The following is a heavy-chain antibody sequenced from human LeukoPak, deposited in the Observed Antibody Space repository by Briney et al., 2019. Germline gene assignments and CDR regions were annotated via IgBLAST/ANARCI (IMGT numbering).Heavy chain of an antibody. V-gene: IGHV1-2*02. CDR2: INTNSGGT. Sequence: ASVKVSCKASGYTFTGYYMHWVRQAPGQGLEWMGWINTNSGGTNYAQKFQGRVTMTRDTSISTAYMELSRLRSDDTAVYYCARDRVAARRYNWFDPWGQGTLVTVSS. D-gene: IGHD6-6*01. J-gene: IGHJ5*02. CDR3: ARDRVAARRYNWFDP. CDR1: GYTFTGYY.